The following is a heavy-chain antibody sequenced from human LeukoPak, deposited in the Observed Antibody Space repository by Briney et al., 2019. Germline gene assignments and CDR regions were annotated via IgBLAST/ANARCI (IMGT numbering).Heavy chain of an antibody. J-gene: IGHJ4*02. CDR1: GFTFSSYA. CDR3: AKDGLPWFGELLGYFDY. CDR2: ISGSGGST. Sequence: GGSLRLSCAASGFTFSSYAMSWVRQAPGKGLEWVSAISGSGGSTYYADSVKGRFTISRDNSKNTLYLQMNSLRAEDTAVYYCAKDGLPWFGELLGYFDYWGQGTLVTVSS. D-gene: IGHD3-10*01. V-gene: IGHV3-23*01.